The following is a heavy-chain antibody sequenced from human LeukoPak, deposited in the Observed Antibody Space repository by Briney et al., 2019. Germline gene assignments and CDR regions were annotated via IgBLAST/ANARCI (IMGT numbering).Heavy chain of an antibody. CDR3: ARLVVVPAAYDAFDI. Sequence: GESPKISWNGSGYRFTNYWIGRVRQMPGKGLEWVVIIYPGYSDTSYRQSFQGKVTISADKSISTAYLQWSSLKASDTAMYYCARLVVVPAAYDAFDIWGQGTMVTVSS. J-gene: IGHJ3*02. V-gene: IGHV5-51*01. CDR2: IYPGYSDT. CDR1: GYRFTNYW. D-gene: IGHD2-2*01.